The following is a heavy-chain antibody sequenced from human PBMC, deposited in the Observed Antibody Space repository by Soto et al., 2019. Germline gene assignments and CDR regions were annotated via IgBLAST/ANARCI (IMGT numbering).Heavy chain of an antibody. CDR3: AAEGRYSRHSDYGMDV. Sequence: RASVKVSCKASGYALTSYTIHWVRQAPGQTLEWIGWIYVGNGNTGYAHNFQERVIITRDTTASTAYMELNSLRSEDTAVYYCAAEGRYSRHSDYGMDVWGQGTTVTVSS. CDR2: IYVGNGNT. CDR1: GYALTSYT. V-gene: IGHV1-3*01. J-gene: IGHJ6*02. D-gene: IGHD6-13*01.